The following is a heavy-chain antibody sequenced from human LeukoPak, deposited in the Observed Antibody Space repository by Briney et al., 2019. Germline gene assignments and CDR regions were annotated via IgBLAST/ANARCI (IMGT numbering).Heavy chain of an antibody. CDR3: ARGPIAARRGRTDWFDP. CDR2: INPSGGST. D-gene: IGHD6-6*01. V-gene: IGHV1-46*01. CDR1: GYTFTSYY. Sequence: ASVKVSCKASGYTFTSYYMHWVRQAPGQGLEWMGIINPSGGSTSYAQKFQGRVTMTRDMSTSTVYMELSSLRSGDTAVYYCARGPIAARRGRTDWFDPWGQGTLVTVSS. J-gene: IGHJ5*02.